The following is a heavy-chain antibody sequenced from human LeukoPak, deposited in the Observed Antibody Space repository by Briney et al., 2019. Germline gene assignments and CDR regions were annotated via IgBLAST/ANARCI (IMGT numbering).Heavy chain of an antibody. J-gene: IGHJ4*02. D-gene: IGHD2-15*01. Sequence: GGSLRLSCAASGFTFSSYAIHWVRQAPGKGLEWVAAISYNGGNKYYADSVTGRFTISRDNSKNTLNLQMNSLRGEDTAVYYCARGYSSEWSHYFAYWGQGTLVTAS. CDR2: ISYNGGNK. V-gene: IGHV3-30*04. CDR3: ARGYSSEWSHYFAY. CDR1: GFTFSSYA.